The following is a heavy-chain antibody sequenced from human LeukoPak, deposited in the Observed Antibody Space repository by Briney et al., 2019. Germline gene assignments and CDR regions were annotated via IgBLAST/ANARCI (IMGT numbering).Heavy chain of an antibody. J-gene: IGHJ5*02. CDR1: GFTFSSYA. D-gene: IGHD5-18*01. CDR3: ARVGDTGSREWFDP. CDR2: ISYDGSNK. V-gene: IGHV3-30*01. Sequence: GGSLRLSCAASGFTFSSYAMHWVRQAPGKGLEWVAVISYDGSNKYYADSVKGRFTISRDNSKNTLYLQMNSLRAEDTAVYYCARVGDTGSREWFDPWGQGTLVTVSS.